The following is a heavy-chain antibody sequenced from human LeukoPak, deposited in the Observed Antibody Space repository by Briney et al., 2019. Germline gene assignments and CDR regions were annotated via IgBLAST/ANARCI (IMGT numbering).Heavy chain of an antibody. Sequence: SSVKVSCMASGGTFSSYAISWVRQAPGQGLEWMGRIIPIFGIAIYAQKFQGRVTITADKSTSTAYMELSSLRSEDTAVYYCERAGPYYYDSSGYYGNFDYWGQGTLVTVSS. D-gene: IGHD3-22*01. CDR1: GGTFSSYA. V-gene: IGHV1-69*04. CDR2: IIPIFGIA. J-gene: IGHJ4*02. CDR3: ERAGPYYYDSSGYYGNFDY.